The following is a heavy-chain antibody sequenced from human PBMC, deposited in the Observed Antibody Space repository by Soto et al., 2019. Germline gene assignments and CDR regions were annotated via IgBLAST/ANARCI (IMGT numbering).Heavy chain of an antibody. CDR2: INPNSGAT. J-gene: IGHJ6*02. V-gene: IGHV1-2*02. CDR3: ARDRELYCSSTSCYPSAYYDGMDV. Sequence: ASVKVSCKASGCMFTGNYMHWVRQAPVRGLEYMGWINPNSGATNYAQKFQGRVTMTWDTSISTAYLELRSLTSDDTAVYYCARDRELYCSSTSCYPSAYYDGMDVCGQG. D-gene: IGHD2-2*01. CDR1: GCMFTGNY.